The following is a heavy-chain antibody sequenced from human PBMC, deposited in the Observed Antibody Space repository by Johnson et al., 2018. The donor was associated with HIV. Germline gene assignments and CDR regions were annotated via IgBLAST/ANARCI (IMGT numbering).Heavy chain of an antibody. CDR1: GFTFSSYA. D-gene: IGHD2-8*01. CDR3: ARDGDLNRYDSNCVCSDAFDI. J-gene: IGHJ3*02. CDR2: ISYDGSNK. V-gene: IGHV3-30-3*01. Sequence: VQLVESGGGVVQPGRSLRLSCAASGFTFSSYAMHWVRQAPGKGLEWVAVISYDGSNKYYADSVKGRFTISRDNSKHTLYLQMNSLRAEDTAVYYCARDGDLNRYDSNCVCSDAFDIWGQGTMVTVSS.